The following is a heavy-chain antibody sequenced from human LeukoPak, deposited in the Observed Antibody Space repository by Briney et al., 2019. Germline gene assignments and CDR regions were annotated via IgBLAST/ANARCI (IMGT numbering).Heavy chain of an antibody. V-gene: IGHV3-7*03. J-gene: IGHJ4*02. CDR3: ARVKYYYCSGSDYFDY. D-gene: IGHD3-10*01. Sequence: GGSLRLSCAASGFTFISYRMRCVCQAPGNGVEWVPNIKQDGSEKYYADSVKGRFTLSTDNAKNPLYLQINSLRAEETAVYYCARVKYYYCSGSDYFDYWGQGTLVTVSS. CDR1: GFTFISYR. CDR2: IKQDGSEK.